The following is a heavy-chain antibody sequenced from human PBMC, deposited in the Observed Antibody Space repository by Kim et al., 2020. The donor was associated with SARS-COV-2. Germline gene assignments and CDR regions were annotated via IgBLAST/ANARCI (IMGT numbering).Heavy chain of an antibody. V-gene: IGHV4-34*01. J-gene: IGHJ4*02. D-gene: IGHD6-13*01. CDR1: GGSFSGYY. CDR2: INHSGST. CDR3: ARTGSIAAAELDY. Sequence: SETLSLTCAVYGGSFSGYYWSWIRQPPGKGLEWIGEINHSGSTNYNPSLKSRVTISVDTSKNQFSLKLSSVTAADTAVYYCARTGSIAAAELDYWGQGTLVTVSS.